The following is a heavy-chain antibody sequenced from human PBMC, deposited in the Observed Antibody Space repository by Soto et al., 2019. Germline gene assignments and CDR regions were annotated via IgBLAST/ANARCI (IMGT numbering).Heavy chain of an antibody. J-gene: IGHJ4*02. V-gene: IGHV3-30-3*01. D-gene: IGHD3-22*01. CDR2: ISYDGSNK. CDR1: GFTFSSYA. CDR3: ARGSHYYDSSGPDY. Sequence: GSLRLSCAASGFTFSSYAMHWVRQAPGKGLEWVAVISYDGSNKYYADSVKGRFTISRDNSKNTLYLQMNSLRAEDTAVYYCARGSHYYDSSGPDYWGQGTLVTVSS.